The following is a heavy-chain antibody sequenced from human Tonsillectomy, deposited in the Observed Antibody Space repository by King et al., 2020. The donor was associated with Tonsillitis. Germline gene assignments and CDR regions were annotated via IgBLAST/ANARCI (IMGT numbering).Heavy chain of an antibody. J-gene: IGHJ5*02. Sequence: QLQESGPGLVKPSETLSLTCTVSGGSISSYYWSWIRQPPGKGLEWIGYIYYSGSTNYNPSLKSRVTISVDTSKNQFSLKLSSVTAADTAVYYCARHLWGSSSYNWFDPWGQGTLVTVSS. CDR2: IYYSGST. D-gene: IGHD6-13*01. V-gene: IGHV4-59*08. CDR1: GGSISSYY. CDR3: ARHLWGSSSYNWFDP.